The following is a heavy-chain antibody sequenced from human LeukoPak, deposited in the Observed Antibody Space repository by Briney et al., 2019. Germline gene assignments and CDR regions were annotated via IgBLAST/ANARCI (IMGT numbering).Heavy chain of an antibody. CDR3: ARGLGSSKENWFDP. CDR1: GGSISSYY. CDR2: IYYSGST. D-gene: IGHD2-2*01. Sequence: SETLSLTCTVSGGSISSYYWSWIRQPPGKGLEWIGYIYYSGSTNYNPSLKSRVTISVDTSKNQFSLKLSSVTAADTAVYYCARGLGSSKENWFDPWDQGTLVTVSS. V-gene: IGHV4-59*01. J-gene: IGHJ5*02.